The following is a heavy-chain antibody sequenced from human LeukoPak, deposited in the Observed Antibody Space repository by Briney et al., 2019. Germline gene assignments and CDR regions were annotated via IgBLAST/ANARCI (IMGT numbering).Heavy chain of an antibody. CDR1: GYTFTTYD. CDR3: ARRIRGAPTDY. V-gene: IGHV1-8*01. D-gene: IGHD3-10*01. CDR2: MNPNSGNA. Sequence: PVASVTVSCKASGYTFTTYDLNWVRQAPGQGCEWMGWMNPNSGNAGYAQKFQGRVTMTRNTSISTAYMELSNLTSEDTAVYYCARRIRGAPTDYWGQGTLVTVSS. J-gene: IGHJ4*02.